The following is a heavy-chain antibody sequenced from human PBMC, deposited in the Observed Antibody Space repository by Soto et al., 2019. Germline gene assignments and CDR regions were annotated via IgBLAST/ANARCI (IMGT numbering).Heavy chain of an antibody. CDR2: IYYSGIT. Sequence: PSETLSLTCTVSGGSISSDYWNWIRQPPGKGLEWIGYIYYSGITNYNPSLKSRVTISVDTSKNQFSLKLTSVTAADTAVYYCARGHDNHFDYWGQGTLVTVSS. V-gene: IGHV4-59*01. CDR1: GGSISSDY. J-gene: IGHJ4*02. CDR3: ARGHDNHFDY. D-gene: IGHD3-9*01.